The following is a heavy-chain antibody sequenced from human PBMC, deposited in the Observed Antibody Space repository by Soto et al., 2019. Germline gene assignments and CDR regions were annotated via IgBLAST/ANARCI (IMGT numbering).Heavy chain of an antibody. J-gene: IGHJ4*02. CDR1: GFTFSDYY. CDR3: ARDYSSSWYWSDY. V-gene: IGHV3-33*08. D-gene: IGHD6-13*01. CDR2: IWYDGSNK. Sequence: QVQLVESGGGLVKPGGSLRLSCAASGFTFSDYYMSWIRQAPGKGLEWVAVIWYDGSNKYYADSVKGRFTISRDNSKNTLYLQMNSLRAEDTAVYYCARDYSSSWYWSDYWGQGTLVTVSS.